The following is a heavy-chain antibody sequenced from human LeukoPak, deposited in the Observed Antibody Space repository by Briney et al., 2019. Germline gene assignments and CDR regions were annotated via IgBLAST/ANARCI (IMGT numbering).Heavy chain of an antibody. CDR2: IYYTGST. CDR1: GGSISSYY. V-gene: IGHV4-59*01. Sequence: PSETLSLTCTVSGGSISSYYWSWIRQPPGKGLEWIGYIYYTGSTNYNPSLKSRVTISVDTSKNQFSLKLSSVTAADTAVYYCARDQRSGDYWFDPWGQGTLVTLSS. J-gene: IGHJ5*02. CDR3: ARDQRSGDYWFDP. D-gene: IGHD4-17*01.